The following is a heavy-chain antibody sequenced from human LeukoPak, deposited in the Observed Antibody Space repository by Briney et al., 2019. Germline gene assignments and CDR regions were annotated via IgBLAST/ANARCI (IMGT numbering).Heavy chain of an antibody. CDR1: TSR. J-gene: IGHJ5*01. CDR2: IGTYGGDT. D-gene: IGHD3-22*01. Sequence: GSVKVSFKATSRISWVRQAPGQGLEWMGWIGTYGGDTYYAQKFQGRITVTTDTSTSTVYMELKNLRSDDTAVYYCARDLWNFYDDSGYNRDFDSWGQGTLVTVSS. CDR3: ARDLWNFYDDSGYNRDFDS. V-gene: IGHV1-18*01.